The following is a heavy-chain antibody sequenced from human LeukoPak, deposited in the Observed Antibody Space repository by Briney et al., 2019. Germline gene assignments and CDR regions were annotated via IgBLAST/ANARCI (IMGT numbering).Heavy chain of an antibody. CDR3: ARDGYYYGMDV. CDR1: GGSISSGGYY. J-gene: IGHJ6*02. CDR2: IYYSGST. V-gene: IGHV4-61*08. Sequence: TSETLSLTCTVSGGSISSGGYYWSWIRQHPGKGLEWIGYIYYSGSTNYNPSLKSRVTISVDTSKNQFSLKLSSVTAADTAVYYCARDGYYYGMDVWGQGTTVTVSS.